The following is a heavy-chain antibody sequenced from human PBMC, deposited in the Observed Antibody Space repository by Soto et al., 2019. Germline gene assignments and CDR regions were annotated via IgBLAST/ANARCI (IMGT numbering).Heavy chain of an antibody. CDR3: ARRLDIVLVPAANNWFDP. D-gene: IGHD2-2*03. J-gene: IGHJ5*02. CDR2: IYYSGST. Sequence: QLQLQESGPGLVKPSETLSLTCTVSGGSISSSSYYWGWIRQPPGKGLEWIGSIYYSGSTYYNPSLKSRVTISVDTSKNQFSLKLSSVTAADTAVYYCARRLDIVLVPAANNWFDPWGQGTLVTVSS. CDR1: GGSISSSSYY. V-gene: IGHV4-39*01.